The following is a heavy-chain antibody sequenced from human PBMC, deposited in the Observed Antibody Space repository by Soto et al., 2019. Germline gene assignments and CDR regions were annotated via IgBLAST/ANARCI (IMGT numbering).Heavy chain of an antibody. CDR2: ISGGGGST. Sequence: GSLRLSCAASQFTFSSYAMNWVRQAPGKGLEWVSVISGGGGSTNYADSVRGRFTISRDNSKNTLYLQMNSLRAEDTAVYYCAKGGGNFRSYLDYWGQGTLVTVSS. D-gene: IGHD3-16*01. J-gene: IGHJ4*02. CDR1: QFTFSSYA. V-gene: IGHV3-23*01. CDR3: AKGGGNFRSYLDY.